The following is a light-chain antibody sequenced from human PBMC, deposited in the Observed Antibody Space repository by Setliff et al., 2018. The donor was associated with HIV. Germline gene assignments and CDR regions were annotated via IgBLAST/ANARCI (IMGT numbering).Light chain of an antibody. J-gene: IGLJ1*01. CDR2: EVS. Sequence: QSVLTQPASVSGSPGQSITISCTGTSSDVGGYNYVSWYQQHPGKVPKLMIYEVSNRPSGVSNRFPASKSGNTASLTISGLQAEDEADYYCSSYTSTSPLVFGTGTKVTVL. CDR1: SSDVGGYNY. V-gene: IGLV2-14*01. CDR3: SSYTSTSPLV.